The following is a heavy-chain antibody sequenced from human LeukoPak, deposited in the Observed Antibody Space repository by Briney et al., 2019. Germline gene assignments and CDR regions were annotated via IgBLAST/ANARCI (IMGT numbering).Heavy chain of an antibody. J-gene: IGHJ6*03. CDR1: GFTFSSYA. V-gene: IGHV3-23*01. CDR2: ISGSGGST. CDR3: AKCLGFWSGYYYYMDV. Sequence: GGSLRLSCAASGFTFSSYAMSWVRQAPGKGLEWVSAISGSGGSTYYADSVKGRFTISRDNSKNTLYLQMNSLRAEDTAVYYCAKCLGFWSGYYYYMDVWGKGTTVTVSS. D-gene: IGHD3-3*01.